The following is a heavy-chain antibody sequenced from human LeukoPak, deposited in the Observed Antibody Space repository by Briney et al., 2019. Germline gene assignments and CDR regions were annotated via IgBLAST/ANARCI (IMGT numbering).Heavy chain of an antibody. V-gene: IGHV3-7*05. CDR2: IKEDGSAQ. J-gene: IGHJ4*02. Sequence: PGGSLRFSCADSGFTFSRSWMTWVRQAPGKGLEWVANIKEDGSAQNYVDSVKGRFTISRDNAKNTLYLEMKSLRAEDTAVYYCARGKGYFDYWGQGTLVAVSS. CDR3: ARGKGYFDY. CDR1: GFTFSRSW.